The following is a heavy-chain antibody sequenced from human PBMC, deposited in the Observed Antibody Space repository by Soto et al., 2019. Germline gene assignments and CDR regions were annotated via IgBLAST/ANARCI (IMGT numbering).Heavy chain of an antibody. CDR1: GFTFSSYA. Sequence: QVQLVESGGGVVQPGRSLRLSCAASGFTFSSYAMHWVRQAPGKGLEWVAVISYDGSNKYYADSVKGRFTISRDNSKNTLYLQMNSLRAEGTAVYYCARDPSHDYSNRGIYYYYYGMDVWGQGTTVTVSS. D-gene: IGHD4-4*01. CDR3: ARDPSHDYSNRGIYYYYYGMDV. V-gene: IGHV3-30-3*01. J-gene: IGHJ6*02. CDR2: ISYDGSNK.